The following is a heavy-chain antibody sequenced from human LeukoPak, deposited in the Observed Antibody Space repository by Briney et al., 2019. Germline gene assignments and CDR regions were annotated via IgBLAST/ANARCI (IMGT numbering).Heavy chain of an antibody. Sequence: PSETLSLTCAVYGGSFSGYYWSWIRQPPGKGLEWIGEINHSGSTNYNPSLKSRVTISVDTSKNQFSLKLSSVTAADTAVYYCARGLSEGDDDYWGQGTLVTVSS. J-gene: IGHJ4*02. CDR1: GGSFSGYY. CDR3: ARGLSEGDDDY. CDR2: INHSGST. D-gene: IGHD2-21*02. V-gene: IGHV4-34*01.